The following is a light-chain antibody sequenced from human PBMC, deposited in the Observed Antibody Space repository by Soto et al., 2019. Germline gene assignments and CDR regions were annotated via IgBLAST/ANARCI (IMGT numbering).Light chain of an antibody. CDR2: DAA. J-gene: IGKJ1*01. V-gene: IGKV3-11*01. CDR1: QSVSSF. Sequence: EIVLTQSPGTLSLSPGERVTLSCRASQSVSSFLVWYQQKPGQAPRLLIYDAASRATGIPARFSGSGSGTDFTLTISSLEPEDFAVYYCQQRSNWPITFGQGTKVDIK. CDR3: QQRSNWPIT.